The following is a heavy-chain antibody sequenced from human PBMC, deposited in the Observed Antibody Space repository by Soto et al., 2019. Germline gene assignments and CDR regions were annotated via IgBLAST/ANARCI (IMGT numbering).Heavy chain of an antibody. D-gene: IGHD6-19*01. CDR3: ARQYSSGWSVLFDP. V-gene: IGHV2-5*01. Sequence: SCPTLVNPTQTLTLTCTFSGFSLSTSGVGVGWIRQPPGKALEWLALIYWNDDKRYSPSLKSRLTITKDTSKNQVVLTMTNMDPVDTATYYCARQYSSGWSVLFDPWGQGTLVTVSS. CDR2: IYWNDDK. J-gene: IGHJ5*02. CDR1: GFSLSTSGVG.